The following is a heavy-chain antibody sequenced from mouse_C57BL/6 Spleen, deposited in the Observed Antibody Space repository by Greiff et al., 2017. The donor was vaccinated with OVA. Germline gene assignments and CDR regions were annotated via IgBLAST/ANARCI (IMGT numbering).Heavy chain of an antibody. CDR3: AKSDDYDERYYFDY. CDR2: IWRGGST. CDR1: GFSLTSYG. D-gene: IGHD2-4*01. J-gene: IGHJ2*01. Sequence: VQRVESGPGLVQPSQSLSITCTVSGFSLTSYGVHWVRQSPGKGLEWLGVIWRGGSTDYNAAFMSRLSITKDNSKSQVFFKMNSLQADDTAIYYCAKSDDYDERYYFDYWGQGTTLTVSS. V-gene: IGHV2-5*01.